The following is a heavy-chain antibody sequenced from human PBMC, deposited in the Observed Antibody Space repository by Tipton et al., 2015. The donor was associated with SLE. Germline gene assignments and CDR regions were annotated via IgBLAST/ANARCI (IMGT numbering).Heavy chain of an antibody. CDR1: GGSISSSSYY. CDR3: ARDRGTGGGFDY. V-gene: IGHV4-39*07. Sequence: LRLSCTVSGGSISSSSYYWGWIRQPPGKGLECIGSIYYSGSTYYNPSLKSRVTISVDTSKNQFSLKLSSVTAADTAVYYCARDRGTGGGFDYWGQGTLVTVSS. D-gene: IGHD3-10*01. CDR2: IYYSGST. J-gene: IGHJ4*02.